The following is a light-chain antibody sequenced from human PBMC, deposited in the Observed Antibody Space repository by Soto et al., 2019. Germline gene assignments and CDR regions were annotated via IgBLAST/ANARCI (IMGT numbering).Light chain of an antibody. Sequence: EIVLTQSPGTLSLSPGERATLSCRASQSISSSYLAWYQQKPGQAPSLLIYDASSRATGIPDRFSGSGSGTDFTLTISRLEPEDFAVYYCQQYVSSPPTFGQGTEVEIK. CDR2: DAS. CDR3: QQYVSSPPT. CDR1: QSISSSY. J-gene: IGKJ1*01. V-gene: IGKV3-20*01.